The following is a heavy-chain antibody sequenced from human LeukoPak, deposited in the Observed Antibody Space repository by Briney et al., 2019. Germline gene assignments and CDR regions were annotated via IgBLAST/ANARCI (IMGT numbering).Heavy chain of an antibody. CDR3: ARDPIVGATLDY. CDR2: ISAYNGNT. Sequence: ASVKVSCKASGYTFTGYYMHWVRQAPGQGLEWMGWISAYNGNTNYAQKLQGRVTMTTDTSTSTAYMELRSLRSDDTAVYYCARDPIVGATLDYWGQGTLVTVSS. CDR1: GYTFTGYY. D-gene: IGHD1-26*01. V-gene: IGHV1-18*04. J-gene: IGHJ4*02.